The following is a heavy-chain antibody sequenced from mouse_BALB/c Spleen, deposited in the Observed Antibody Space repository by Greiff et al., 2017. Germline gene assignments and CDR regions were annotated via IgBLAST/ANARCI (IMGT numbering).Heavy chain of an antibody. D-gene: IGHD4-1*01. V-gene: IGHV1-20*02. CDR1: GYSFTGYF. Sequence: VQLQQSGPELVKPGASVKISCKASGYSFTGYFMNWIMQSHGKSLEWIGRINPHNGDTFYNQKFTGKATMTVDKSSRTALMELRSLASEDSAVYYCATGTGGYFDYWGQGTTLTVSS. CDR2: INPHNGDT. J-gene: IGHJ2*01. CDR3: ATGTGGYFDY.